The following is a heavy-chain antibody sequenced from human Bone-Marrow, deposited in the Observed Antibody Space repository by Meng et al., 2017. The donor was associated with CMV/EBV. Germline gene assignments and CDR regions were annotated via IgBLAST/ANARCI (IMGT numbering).Heavy chain of an antibody. J-gene: IGHJ4*02. Sequence: GESLKISCAASGFTFSSYSMNWVRQAPGKGLEWVSYISSSSSTIYYADSVKGRFTISRDNAKNSLYLQMNSLRAEDTAVYYCARDGLRDFEDYWGQGTLVAASS. CDR2: ISSSSSTI. D-gene: IGHD3-16*01. V-gene: IGHV3-48*04. CDR3: ARDGLRDFEDY. CDR1: GFTFSSYS.